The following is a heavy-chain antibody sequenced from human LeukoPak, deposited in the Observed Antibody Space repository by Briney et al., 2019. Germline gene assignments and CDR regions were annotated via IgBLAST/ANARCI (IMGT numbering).Heavy chain of an antibody. V-gene: IGHV1-69*06. J-gene: IGHJ5*02. Sequence: SVKVSCTASGGTFSSYVISWVRQAPGQGLEWMGGIIPIFGTANYAQKFQGRVTITADKSTSTAYMELSSLRSEDTAVYYCARDRGLVLRYFDWLSGWFDPWGQGTLVTVSS. CDR1: GGTFSSYV. CDR3: ARDRGLVLRYFDWLSGWFDP. CDR2: IIPIFGTA. D-gene: IGHD3-9*01.